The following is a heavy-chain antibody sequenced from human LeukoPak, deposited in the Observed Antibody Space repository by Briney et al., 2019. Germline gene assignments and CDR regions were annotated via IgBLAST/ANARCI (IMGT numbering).Heavy chain of an antibody. CDR1: GGSFSGYY. J-gene: IGHJ4*02. Sequence: RTSETLSLTCAVYGGSFSGYYWSWIRQPPGKGLEWIGEINHSGSTNYNPSLKSRVTISVDTSKNQFSLKLSSVTAADTAVYYCARGVGGQPGIAADLFDYWGQGTLVTVSS. D-gene: IGHD6-13*01. CDR2: INHSGST. V-gene: IGHV4-34*01. CDR3: ARGVGGQPGIAADLFDY.